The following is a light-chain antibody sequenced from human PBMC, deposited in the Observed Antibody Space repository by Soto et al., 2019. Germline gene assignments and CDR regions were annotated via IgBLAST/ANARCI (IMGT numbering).Light chain of an antibody. CDR1: TGAVTNGDY. J-gene: IGLJ1*01. CDR3: LLSDSGPYG. Sequence: QAVVTQEPSLTVSPGGTVTLTCGSSTGAVTNGDYPYWFQQKPGQAPRPMIYDTTNRHSWIPARFSGSLLGGKAALTLAGAQPEDEAEYCCLLSDSGPYGFGTGTKVTVL. V-gene: IGLV7-46*01. CDR2: DTT.